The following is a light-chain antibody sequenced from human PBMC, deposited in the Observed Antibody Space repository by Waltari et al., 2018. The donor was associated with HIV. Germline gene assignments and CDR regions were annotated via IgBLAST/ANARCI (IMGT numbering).Light chain of an antibody. Sequence: QSVLTQPPSASGTPGQGVTISCSGARSNIGTHTVHWYRPLPGTAPQLLIYRNNVRPSGVPDRFSGSKSGTSASLAISGLQSEDEADYYCAAWDDSLNGVLFGGGTKLTVL. CDR2: RNN. V-gene: IGLV1-44*01. J-gene: IGLJ2*01. CDR3: AAWDDSLNGVL. CDR1: RSNIGTHT.